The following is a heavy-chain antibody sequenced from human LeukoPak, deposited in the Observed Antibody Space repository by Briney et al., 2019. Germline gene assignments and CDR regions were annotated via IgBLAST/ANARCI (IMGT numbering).Heavy chain of an antibody. Sequence: SETLSLTCAVYGGSFSGYYWSWIRQPPGKGLEWIGRINTSGSTNYNPSLKSRVTISVDTSKNQFSLRVSSVSAADTAVYYCARIHPGDYWGQGILVTVSS. CDR3: ARIHPGDY. CDR2: INTSGST. V-gene: IGHV4-34*01. J-gene: IGHJ4*02. CDR1: GGSFSGYY.